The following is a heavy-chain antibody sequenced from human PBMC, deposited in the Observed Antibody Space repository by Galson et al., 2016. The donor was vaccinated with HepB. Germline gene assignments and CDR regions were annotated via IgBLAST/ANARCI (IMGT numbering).Heavy chain of an antibody. D-gene: IGHD3-10*01. CDR1: GYTFTRYG. CDR2: ISVDTGHT. V-gene: IGHV1-18*04. J-gene: IGHJ4*02. Sequence: SVKVSCKASGYTFTRYGITWLRQAPGQGLEWMGWISVDTGHTGYGQQVQGRVTLTTDTSTSTAYMELSCLRPDDTSMYYCVRYGSSHFMAFWGQGTLITVSS. CDR3: VRYGSSHFMAF.